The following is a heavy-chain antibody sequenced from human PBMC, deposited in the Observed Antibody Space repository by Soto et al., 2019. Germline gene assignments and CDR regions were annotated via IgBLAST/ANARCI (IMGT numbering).Heavy chain of an antibody. CDR1: GYTFTDYY. CDR3: TIENIENSDDFYDAFDI. D-gene: IGHD2-21*02. Sequence: ASVKVSCKTSGYTFTDYYTHWVRQAPGQGLEWMGWMNPKSGGAYFAQKFQGRVTLTRDTSIGKAYIEVNSLTSDDTAVYFCTIENIENSDDFYDAFDIWRQGTTVTVSS. CDR2: MNPKSGGA. V-gene: IGHV1-2*02. J-gene: IGHJ3*02.